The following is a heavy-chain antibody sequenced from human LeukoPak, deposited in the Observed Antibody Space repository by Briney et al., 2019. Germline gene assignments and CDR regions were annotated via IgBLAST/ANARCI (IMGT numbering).Heavy chain of an antibody. CDR3: ARDNWNYGSSMDV. V-gene: IGHV4-59*01. D-gene: IGHD1-7*01. J-gene: IGHJ6*02. Sequence: SETLSLTCTVSGVSISSYYWSWIRQPPGKGLEWIGYIYYSGSTNYNPSLKSRVTISVDTSKNQFSLKLSSVTAADTAVYYCARDNWNYGSSMDVWGQGTTVTVSS. CDR1: GVSISSYY. CDR2: IYYSGST.